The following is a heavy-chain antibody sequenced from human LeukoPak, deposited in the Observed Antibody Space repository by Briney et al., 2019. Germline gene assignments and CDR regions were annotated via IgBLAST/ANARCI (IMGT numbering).Heavy chain of an antibody. CDR2: FSAYTGEA. CDR3: ARDIPESCAWYL. D-gene: IGHD6-13*01. Sequence: GASVNLSRKASGFNFDSFGITWLRQAPGHGLEWMGFFSAYTGEANYAPRLQRRVSMTRDTSTNTAFLHLRSLRSDGTAVYYCARDIPESCAWYLWGQGTMITVSS. CDR1: GFNFDSFG. V-gene: IGHV1-18*01. J-gene: IGHJ4*02.